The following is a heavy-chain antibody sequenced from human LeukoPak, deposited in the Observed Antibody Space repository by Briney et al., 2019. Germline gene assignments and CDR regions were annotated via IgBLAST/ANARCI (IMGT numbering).Heavy chain of an antibody. V-gene: IGHV3-7*01. CDR2: IKQDGSEK. D-gene: IGHD3-22*01. CDR1: GFTFSSYA. Sequence: GGSLRLSCAASGFTFSSYAMSWVRQAPGKGLEWVANIKQDGSEKYYVDSVKGRFTISRDNAKNSLYLQMNSLRAEDTAVYYCAKIILEYDSSGYLADDAFDIWGQGTMVTVSS. J-gene: IGHJ3*02. CDR3: AKIILEYDSSGYLADDAFDI.